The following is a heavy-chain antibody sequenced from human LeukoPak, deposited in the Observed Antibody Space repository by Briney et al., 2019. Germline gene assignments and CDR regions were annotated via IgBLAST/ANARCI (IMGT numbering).Heavy chain of an antibody. Sequence: PGGSLRLSCAASGFTFSTYWMTWVRQAPGKGLEWVANIKQDGSEKYYGDSVKGRFTISRDNAKNSLSLQINSLRADDTAVYYCARDSGSRSSGIFDYWGQGALVTVSS. D-gene: IGHD5-12*01. CDR1: GFTFSTYW. CDR2: IKQDGSEK. V-gene: IGHV3-7*01. CDR3: ARDSGSRSSGIFDY. J-gene: IGHJ4*02.